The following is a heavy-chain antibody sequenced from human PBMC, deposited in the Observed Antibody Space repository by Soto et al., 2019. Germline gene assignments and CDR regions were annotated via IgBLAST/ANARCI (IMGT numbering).Heavy chain of an antibody. V-gene: IGHV1-2*02. CDR2: INPTSVDT. CDR1: GYTFAAYY. CDR3: ARHPAYGELWGSFFGP. J-gene: IGHJ5*02. D-gene: IGHD4-17*01. Sequence: ASVKVSCKTSGYTFAAYYMHWRRQAPGQGLEGMGWINPTSVDTVYAQILKDRVTITRDRSISTASLELRRQNADDTAASYCARHPAYGELWGSFFGPLGPGTPVARFS.